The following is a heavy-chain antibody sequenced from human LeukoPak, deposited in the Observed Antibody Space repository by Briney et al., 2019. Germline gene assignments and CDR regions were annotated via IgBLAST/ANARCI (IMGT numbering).Heavy chain of an antibody. CDR3: ARDTGGYDF. J-gene: IGHJ4*02. D-gene: IGHD1-26*01. V-gene: IGHV4-38-2*02. Sequence: PSETLSLTCAVSGYSISSGSYWGWIRQPPGKGLEWIGNIYHSGSTFYNPSLKSRVTVSVDTSKNQFSLKLRSVTAADTAIYYCARDTGGYDFWGQGTLVTVSS. CDR2: IYHSGST. CDR1: GYSISSGSY.